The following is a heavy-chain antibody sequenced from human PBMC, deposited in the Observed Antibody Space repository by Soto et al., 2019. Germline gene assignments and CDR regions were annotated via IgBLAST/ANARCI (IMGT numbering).Heavy chain of an antibody. CDR3: AKDVCGSGTFCHFDN. J-gene: IGHJ4*02. D-gene: IGHD3-10*01. CDR2: IYYSGST. CDR1: GGSISSGGYH. Sequence: SETLSLTCTVSGGSISSGGYHWSWIRQHPGKGLEWIGYIYYSGSTYYNPSLKSRVTISVDTSKNQFSLKLSSVTAADTAVYYCAKDVCGSGTFCHFDNWGQGTLVTVSS. V-gene: IGHV4-31*03.